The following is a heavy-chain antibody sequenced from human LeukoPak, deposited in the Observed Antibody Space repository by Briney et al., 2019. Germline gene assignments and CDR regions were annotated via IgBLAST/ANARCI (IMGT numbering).Heavy chain of an antibody. CDR1: GFTFSSYA. Sequence: GGSLRLSCAASGFTFSSYAMSWVRQAPGKGLEWVSAISGSGGSTYYADSVKGRFTISRDNAKNSLYLQMNSLRAEDTAVYYCARSLYSSSSGGIDYWGQGTLVTVSS. CDR2: ISGSGGST. J-gene: IGHJ4*02. D-gene: IGHD6-6*01. CDR3: ARSLYSSSSGGIDY. V-gene: IGHV3-23*01.